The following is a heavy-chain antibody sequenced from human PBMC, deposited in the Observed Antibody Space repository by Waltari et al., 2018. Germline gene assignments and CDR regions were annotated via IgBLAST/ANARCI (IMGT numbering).Heavy chain of an antibody. CDR1: GFTFSSYW. Sequence: EVQLVESGGDLVQPGGSLRLSCAASGFTFSSYWMCWVRQAPGKGLAWVANIKEDGSDEYYVDSVKGRFTISRDDAKNSLYLQMNSLRAEDSAVYYCARTQWDSTSRRAFDIWGQGTVVTVSS. CDR3: ARTQWDSTSRRAFDI. CDR2: IKEDGSDE. D-gene: IGHD1-26*01. J-gene: IGHJ3*02. V-gene: IGHV3-7*01.